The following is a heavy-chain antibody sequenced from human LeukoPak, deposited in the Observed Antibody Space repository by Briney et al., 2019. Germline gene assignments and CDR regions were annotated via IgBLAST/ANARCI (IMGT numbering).Heavy chain of an antibody. CDR1: GYTFTSYD. CDR3: ARDRYGKYFDY. V-gene: IGHV1-69*13. D-gene: IGHD3-16*02. Sequence: ASVKVSCKASGYTFTSYDINWVRQATGQGLEWMGGIIPIFGTANYAQRFQGRVTITADESTSTAYMELSSLRSEDTAVYYCARDRYGKYFDYWGQGTLVTVSS. J-gene: IGHJ4*02. CDR2: IIPIFGTA.